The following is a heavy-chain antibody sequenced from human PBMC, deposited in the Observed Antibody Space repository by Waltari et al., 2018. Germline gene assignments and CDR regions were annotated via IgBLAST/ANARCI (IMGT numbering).Heavy chain of an antibody. V-gene: IGHV4-39*07. CDR1: GGSISSSSYY. D-gene: IGHD4-17*01. CDR3: ARGPPPDYGDYQSPPFDY. Sequence: QLQLQESGPGLVKPSETLSLTCTVSGGSISSSSYYWGWIRQPPGKGLEWIGSIYYSGSTYYNPSLKSRVTISVDTSKNQFSLKLSSVTAADTAVYYCARGPPPDYGDYQSPPFDYWGQGTLVTVSS. CDR2: IYYSGST. J-gene: IGHJ4*02.